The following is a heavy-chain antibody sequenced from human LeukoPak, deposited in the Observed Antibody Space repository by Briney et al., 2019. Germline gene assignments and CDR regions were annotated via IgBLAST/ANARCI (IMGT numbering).Heavy chain of an antibody. CDR3: AGGSSSSAFDY. CDR1: GGTFSSYA. D-gene: IGHD6-6*01. V-gene: IGHV1-69*04. CDR2: IIPILGIA. Sequence: EASVKVSCKASGGTFSSYAISWVRQAPGQGLEWMGRIIPILGIANYAQKFQGRVTITADKSTSTAYMELSSLRSEDTAVYYCAGGSSSSAFDYWGQGTLVTVSS. J-gene: IGHJ4*02.